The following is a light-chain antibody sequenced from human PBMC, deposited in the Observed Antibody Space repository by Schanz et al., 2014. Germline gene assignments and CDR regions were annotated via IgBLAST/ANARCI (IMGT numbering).Light chain of an antibody. CDR2: GAS. V-gene: IGKV3D-15*01. Sequence: EIVLTQSPATLSLSPGERATLSCRASQSVSSSYLAWYQQKPGQAPRLLIYGASSRANGIPDRLSGSGSGTEFPLTISSLQSEDLAFYFCQHYHNGPPPFGQGTKVEIK. J-gene: IGKJ1*01. CDR3: QHYHNGPPP. CDR1: QSVSSSY.